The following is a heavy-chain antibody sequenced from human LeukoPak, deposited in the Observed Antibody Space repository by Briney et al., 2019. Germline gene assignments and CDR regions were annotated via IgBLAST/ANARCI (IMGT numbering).Heavy chain of an antibody. D-gene: IGHD3-22*01. CDR2: ISAYNGNT. CDR1: GYTFTSYG. CDR3: ASSSYYDSSGYLLNY. V-gene: IGHV1-18*01. Sequence: ASVKVSCKASGYTFTSYGISWVRQAPGQGLEWMGWISAYNGNTNYAQKLQGRVTMTTDTSTSTAYMELRSLRSDDTAVYYCASSSYYDSSGYLLNYWGQGTLVTVSS. J-gene: IGHJ4*02.